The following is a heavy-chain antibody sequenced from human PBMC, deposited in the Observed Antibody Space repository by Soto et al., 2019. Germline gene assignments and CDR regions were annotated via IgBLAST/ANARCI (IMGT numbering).Heavy chain of an antibody. J-gene: IGHJ6*02. Sequence: SLRLSCAASGFTLSRYEMNWVRQAPGKGLEWVSHISSSGSSVYNADSVKGRFTIARDNAKNSMYLQMSSLRAEDTAVYYCGRVGIGYYYAMDVWGQGTTVTVSS. CDR3: GRVGIGYYYAMDV. V-gene: IGHV3-48*03. CDR1: GFTLSRYE. CDR2: ISSSGSSV. D-gene: IGHD2-2*03.